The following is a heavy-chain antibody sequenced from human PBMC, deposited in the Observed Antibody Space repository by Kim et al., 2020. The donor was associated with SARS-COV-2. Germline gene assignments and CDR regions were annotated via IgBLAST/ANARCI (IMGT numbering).Heavy chain of an antibody. D-gene: IGHD3-3*01. CDR1: GYTFTGYY. CDR3: ARDPITIFGVVSGMDV. Sequence: ASVKVSCKASGYTFTGYYMHWVRQAPGQGLEWMGWINPNSGGTNYAQKFQGRVTMTRDTSISTAYMELSRLRSDDTAVYYCARDPITIFGVVSGMDVWGQGTTVTVSS. J-gene: IGHJ6*02. CDR2: INPNSGGT. V-gene: IGHV1-2*02.